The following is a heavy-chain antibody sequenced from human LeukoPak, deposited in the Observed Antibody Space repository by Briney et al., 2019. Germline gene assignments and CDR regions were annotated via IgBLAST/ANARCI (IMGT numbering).Heavy chain of an antibody. CDR1: GFTFSSYA. V-gene: IGHV3-23*01. CDR3: ASSFVFGND. J-gene: IGHJ4*02. CDR2: ISGTGGST. D-gene: IGHD3-3*01. Sequence: GGSLRLSCGASGFTFSSYAMSWVRQAPGKGLEWVSTISGTGGSTYYADSVKGRFTISRDNSKNTLYLQMNSLRAEDTAVYYCASSFVFGNDGGQEPRVTVSS.